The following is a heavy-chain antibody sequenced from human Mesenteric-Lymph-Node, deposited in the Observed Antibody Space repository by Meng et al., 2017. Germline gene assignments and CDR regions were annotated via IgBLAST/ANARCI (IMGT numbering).Heavy chain of an antibody. CDR1: GFTFDDYA. V-gene: IGHV3-9*01. Sequence: GGSLRLSCAASGFTFDDYAMHWVRQAPGKGLEWVSGISWNSGSIGYADSVKGRFTISRDNAKNSLYLQMNSLRAEDTALYYCAKDNTPYGSGLSYFSYWAREPWSPSPQ. CDR3: AKDNTPYGSGLSYFSY. CDR2: ISWNSGSI. J-gene: IGHJ4*02. D-gene: IGHD3-10*01.